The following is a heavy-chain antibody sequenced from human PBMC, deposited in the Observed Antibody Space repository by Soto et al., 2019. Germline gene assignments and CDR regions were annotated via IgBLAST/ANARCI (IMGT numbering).Heavy chain of an antibody. CDR1: GGSISSSSYY. J-gene: IGHJ4*02. D-gene: IGHD2-15*01. V-gene: IGHV4-39*01. Sequence: QLQLQESGPGLVKPSETLSLTCTVSGGSISSSSYYWGWIRQPPGKGLEWIGNIYYSGSTYFNPSLTSRVTISVDTSKNQFSLKLSSVTAADTAVYYCARSCSGGSCYDYWGQGTLVTVSS. CDR3: ARSCSGGSCYDY. CDR2: IYYSGST.